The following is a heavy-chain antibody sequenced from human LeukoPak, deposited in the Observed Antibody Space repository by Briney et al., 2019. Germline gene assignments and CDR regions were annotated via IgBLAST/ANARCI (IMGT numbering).Heavy chain of an antibody. Sequence: PSETLSLTCSVSGGSISDYYWGWIRQPPGKRLEWIGYMYFSGSTNYNPSLKSRVTISVDTSKNQFSLKLSSVTAADTAVYYCARGGYYGSGNDFRFDPWGQGTLVTVSS. J-gene: IGHJ5*02. D-gene: IGHD3-10*01. CDR2: MYFSGST. CDR3: ARGGYYGSGNDFRFDP. V-gene: IGHV4-59*01. CDR1: GGSISDYY.